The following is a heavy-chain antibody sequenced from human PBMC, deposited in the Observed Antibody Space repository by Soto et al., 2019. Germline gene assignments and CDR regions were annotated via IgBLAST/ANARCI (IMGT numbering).Heavy chain of an antibody. D-gene: IGHD3-10*01. J-gene: IGHJ4*02. CDR2: TYHSGST. CDR3: ARDGYDGSGSPYPAF. V-gene: IGHV4-4*02. Sequence: SETLSLTCAVSGGSISSSNWWSWVRQPPGKGLEWIGETYHSGSTNYNPSLKSRVTISVDTSKRQFSLRLTSVTAADTAVYYCARDGYDGSGSPYPAFWGPGTQVTVSS. CDR1: GGSISSSNW.